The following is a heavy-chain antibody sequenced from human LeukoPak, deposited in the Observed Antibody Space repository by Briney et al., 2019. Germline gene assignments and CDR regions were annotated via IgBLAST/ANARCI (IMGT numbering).Heavy chain of an antibody. CDR3: ARDGIQLPDTLDY. CDR1: GFTFNNYA. V-gene: IGHV3-23*01. CDR2: INGGDNGDNT. D-gene: IGHD1-1*01. J-gene: IGHJ4*02. Sequence: GGSLTLSCAASGFTFNNYAMTWVRQAPGKGLQWVSTINGGDNGDNTYYADSVKGRFTVSRDNSKNTVYLQMNSLRVEDTAVYYCARDGIQLPDTLDYWGLGTLVTVSS.